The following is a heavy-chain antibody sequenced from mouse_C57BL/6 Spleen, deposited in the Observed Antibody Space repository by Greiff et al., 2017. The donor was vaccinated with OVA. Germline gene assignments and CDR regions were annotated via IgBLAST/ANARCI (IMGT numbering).Heavy chain of an antibody. D-gene: IGHD3-2*02. CDR3: ARGGSSGRAWFAY. CDR1: GYTFTSYW. V-gene: IGHV1-69*01. Sequence: QVQLKQSGAELVMPGASVKLSCKASGYTFTSYWMHWVKQRPGQGLEWIGEIDPSDSYTNYNQKFKGKSTLTVDKSSSTAYMQLSSLTSEDSAVYYCARGGSSGRAWFAYWGQGTLVTVSA. CDR2: IDPSDSYT. J-gene: IGHJ3*01.